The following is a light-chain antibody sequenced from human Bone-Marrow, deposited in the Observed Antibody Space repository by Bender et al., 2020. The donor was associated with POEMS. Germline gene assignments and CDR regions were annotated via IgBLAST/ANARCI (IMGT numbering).Light chain of an antibody. J-gene: IGLJ3*02. CDR1: SSDPGGYNY. CDR3: CSYAGSSTWV. Sequence: QSALTQPASVSGSPGQSITISCTGTSSDPGGYNYVSWYQQYPGKAPKVIIYNVNYRPSEVSNRFSGSKSGNPASLTISGLQAEDEADYYCCSYAGSSTWVFGGGTKLTIL. CDR2: NVN. V-gene: IGLV2-14*03.